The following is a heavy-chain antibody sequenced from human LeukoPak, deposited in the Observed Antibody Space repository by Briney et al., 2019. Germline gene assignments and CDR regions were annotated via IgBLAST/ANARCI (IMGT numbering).Heavy chain of an antibody. J-gene: IGHJ4*02. CDR2: IYTSGST. CDR3: ARDDSSSWYFDY. D-gene: IGHD6-13*01. Sequence: SETLSLTCTVSGGSISSYYWSWIRQPAGKGLEWIGRIYTSGSTNSNPSLKSRVTMSVDTSKNRFSLKLSSVTAADTAVYFCARDDSSSWYFDYWGRGTLVTVSS. V-gene: IGHV4-4*07. CDR1: GGSISSYY.